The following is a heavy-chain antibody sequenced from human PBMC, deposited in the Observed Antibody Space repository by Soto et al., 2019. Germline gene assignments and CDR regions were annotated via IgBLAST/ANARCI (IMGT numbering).Heavy chain of an antibody. CDR3: ARDAGLCDTLGMTGMDV. V-gene: IGHV3-30-3*01. D-gene: IGHD3-10*02. CDR2: ISYRGDTE. CDR1: VFDFSDYA. J-gene: IGHJ6*02. Sequence: PGGSLRLPCEAPVFDFSDYAFPWVRQAPGEGLEWVAVISYRGDTEYYAESVKGPFTVSREDSQNTVYLQISSLIREGTALSHCARDAGLCDTLGMTGMDVCGQGTTVTVSS.